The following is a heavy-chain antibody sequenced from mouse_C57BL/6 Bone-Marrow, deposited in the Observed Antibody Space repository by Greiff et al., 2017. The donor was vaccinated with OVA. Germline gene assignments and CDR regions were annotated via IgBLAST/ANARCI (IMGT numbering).Heavy chain of an antibody. V-gene: IGHV1-78*01. CDR3: ARGYYYAMDY. CDR2: IYPRDGST. J-gene: IGHJ4*01. CDR1: LSPFTYHT. Sequence: QVQLQQSDAELVKPGASVKISCNVSLSPFTYHTIHWMKQRPEQGLEWIGYIYPRDGSTKYNEKFKGKATLTADKSSSTAYMQLNSLTSEDSAVYFCARGYYYAMDYWGQGTSVTVSS. D-gene: IGHD2-2*01.